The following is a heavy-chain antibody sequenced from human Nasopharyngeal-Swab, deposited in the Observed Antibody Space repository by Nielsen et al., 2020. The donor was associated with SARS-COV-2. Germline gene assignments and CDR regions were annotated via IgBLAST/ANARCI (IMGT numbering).Heavy chain of an antibody. CDR3: ARGSKFYHAMDF. CDR1: GFTFSIYE. V-gene: IGHV3-48*03. CDR2: IHKGGGII. D-gene: IGHD3-10*01. J-gene: IGHJ6*02. Sequence: GGSLRLSCTASGFTFSIYEMNWVRQAPGKGLEWVSYIHKGGGIIYYADSVKGRFTISRDNAKNSLSLQMNNLRVEDTAVYYCARGSKFYHAMDFWGQGTTVTISS.